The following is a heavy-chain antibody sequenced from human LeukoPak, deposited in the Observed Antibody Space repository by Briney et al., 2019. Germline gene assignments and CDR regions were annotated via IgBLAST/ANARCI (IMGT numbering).Heavy chain of an antibody. J-gene: IGHJ3*02. V-gene: IGHV4-34*01. CDR2: INHRGGT. CDR1: GGSFSGYY. Sequence: SETLSLTCAVSGGSFSGYYWSWIRQPPGRGLEWIGEINHRGGTNYNPSLKSRVSISVDTSKNQFSLNLRSVTAADTAVYYCVRELAVARAAFDMWGQGTMVTVSS. D-gene: IGHD6-19*01. CDR3: VRELAVARAAFDM.